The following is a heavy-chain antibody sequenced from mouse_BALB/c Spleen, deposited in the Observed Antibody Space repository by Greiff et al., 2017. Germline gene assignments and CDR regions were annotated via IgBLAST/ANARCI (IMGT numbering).Heavy chain of an antibody. CDR2: ISTYYGNT. D-gene: IGHD1-1*01. CDR3: ARGGYGSSYFDY. J-gene: IGHJ2*01. CDR1: SYTFTDYA. V-gene: IGHV1-67*01. Sequence: VQLQQSGPELVRPGVSVKISCKGSSYTFTDYAMHWVKQSHAKSLEWIGVISTYYGNTNYNQKFKGKATMTVDKSSSTAYMELASLTSEDSAVYYCARGGYGSSYFDYWGQGTTLTVSS.